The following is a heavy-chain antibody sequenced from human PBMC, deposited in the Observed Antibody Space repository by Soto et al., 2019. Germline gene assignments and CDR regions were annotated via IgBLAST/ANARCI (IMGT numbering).Heavy chain of an antibody. J-gene: IGHJ6*03. Sequence: SVKVSCKASGGTFSSYAISWVRQAPGQGLEWMGGIIPIFGTANYAQKFQGRVTITADKSTTTAYMELSSLRSEDTAVYYCARLTPPVYFTNVWVPTPFCETLVREVGGKGPRVPVS. CDR1: GGTFSSYA. V-gene: IGHV1-69*06. CDR2: IIPIFGTA. CDR3: ARLTPPVYFTNVWVPTPFCETLVREV. D-gene: IGHD2-8*01.